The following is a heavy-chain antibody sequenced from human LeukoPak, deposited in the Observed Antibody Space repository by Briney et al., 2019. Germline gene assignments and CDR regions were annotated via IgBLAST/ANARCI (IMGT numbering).Heavy chain of an antibody. J-gene: IGHJ6*03. Sequence: GGSLRLSCAASGLTFSSYASSWVRRAPGKGLDWVSTISGSGGSTYYADSVKGRFTISRDNSKNTLYLQMNSPRAEDTAVYYCAKSGGSCSGGSCYYYYYYMDVWGKGTTVTVSS. CDR2: ISGSGGST. V-gene: IGHV3-23*01. D-gene: IGHD2-15*01. CDR3: AKSGGSCSGGSCYYYYYYMDV. CDR1: GLTFSSYA.